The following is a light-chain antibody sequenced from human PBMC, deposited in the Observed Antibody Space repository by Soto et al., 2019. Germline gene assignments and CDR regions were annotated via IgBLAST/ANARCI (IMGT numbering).Light chain of an antibody. V-gene: IGKV3-15*01. CDR2: DPS. CDR1: QSVSSN. J-gene: IGKJ4*01. Sequence: DIVLTQSPATLSASPGKRATLSCRASQSVSSNLAWYQQKPGQAPRLLIYDPSTRATDIPARFSGSGSGTEFTLTISSLQSEDFAVYYCQHYNIWPHMLAFGGGTKVEI. CDR3: QHYNIWPHMLA.